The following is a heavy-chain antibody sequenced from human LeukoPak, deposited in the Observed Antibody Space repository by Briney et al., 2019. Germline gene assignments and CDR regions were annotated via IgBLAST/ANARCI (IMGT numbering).Heavy chain of an antibody. Sequence: GGSLRLSCAASGFTFSNYWMHWVRQAPGKGLEWVAVISYDGSNKYYADSVKGRFTISRDNSKNTLYLQMNSLRAEDTAVYYCVRVNRGSGSYYNSLHFDYWGQGTLVTVSS. V-gene: IGHV3-30*03. J-gene: IGHJ4*02. CDR2: ISYDGSNK. CDR1: GFTFSNYW. D-gene: IGHD3-10*01. CDR3: VRVNRGSGSYYNSLHFDY.